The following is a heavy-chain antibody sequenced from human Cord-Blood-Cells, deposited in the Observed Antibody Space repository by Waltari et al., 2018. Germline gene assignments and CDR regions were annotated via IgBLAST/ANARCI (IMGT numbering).Heavy chain of an antibody. CDR1: GGSISSSSYY. D-gene: IGHD2-2*01. Sequence: QLQLQESGPGLVKPSETLSLTCTVSGGSISSSSYYWGWIRQPPGMGLEWIGSSYYSGGTYYHPSLKSRVTISVDTSKNQFSLKLSSVTAADTAVYYCAIGYCSSTSCYDAFDIWSQGTMVTVSS. CDR3: AIGYCSSTSCYDAFDI. J-gene: IGHJ3*02. V-gene: IGHV4-39*01. CDR2: SYYSGGT.